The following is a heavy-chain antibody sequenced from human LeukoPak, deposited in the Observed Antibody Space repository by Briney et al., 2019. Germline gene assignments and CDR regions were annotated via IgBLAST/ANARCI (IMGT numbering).Heavy chain of an antibody. Sequence: SETLSLTCTVSGGSISSHYWCWIRQPPGKGLEWIGYIYYSGSTNYNPSLKSRVTISVDTSKNQFSLKLSSVTAADTAVYYCARGRGSSWGNYFDYWGQGTLVTVSS. V-gene: IGHV4-59*11. D-gene: IGHD3-10*01. CDR1: GGSISSHY. J-gene: IGHJ4*02. CDR2: IYYSGST. CDR3: ARGRGSSWGNYFDY.